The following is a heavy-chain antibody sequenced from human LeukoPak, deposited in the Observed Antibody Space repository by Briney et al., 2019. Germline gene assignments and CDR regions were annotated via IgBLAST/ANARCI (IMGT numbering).Heavy chain of an antibody. CDR3: ARGPYYGSGRRGYYFDY. J-gene: IGHJ4*02. Sequence: GASVKVSCKASGYTFTGYYTHWVRQAPGQGLEWMGWINPNSGGTNYAQKFQGRVTMTRDTSISTAYMELSRLRSDDTAVYYCARGPYYGSGRRGYYFDYWGQGTLVTVSS. CDR1: GYTFTGYY. D-gene: IGHD3-10*01. CDR2: INPNSGGT. V-gene: IGHV1-2*02.